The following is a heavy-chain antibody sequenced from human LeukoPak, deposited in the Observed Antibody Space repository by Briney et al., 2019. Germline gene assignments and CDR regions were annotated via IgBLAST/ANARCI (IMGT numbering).Heavy chain of an antibody. CDR1: GFTFSSYA. CDR2: IIPILGIA. CDR3: ARGPAAGTGS. J-gene: IGHJ5*02. D-gene: IGHD6-13*01. V-gene: IGHV1-69*04. Sequence: SCAASGFTFSSYAISWVRQAPGQGLEWMGRIIPILGIANYAQKFQGRVTITADKSTSTAYMELSSLRSEDTAVYYCARGPAAGTGSWGQGTLVTVSS.